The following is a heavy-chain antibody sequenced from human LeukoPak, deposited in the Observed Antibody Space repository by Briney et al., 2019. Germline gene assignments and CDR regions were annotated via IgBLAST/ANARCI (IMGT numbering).Heavy chain of an antibody. CDR2: IIPVLGIA. CDR3: ATSGDNYGYNWFDP. V-gene: IGHV1-69*04. J-gene: IGHJ5*02. D-gene: IGHD5-18*01. CDR1: GGTFSNYG. Sequence: ASVKVSCKAFGGTFSNYGISWVRQAPGQGLEWMGRIIPVLGIANYAQNLQGRVMITADKSTSTAYMELSSLRSEDTAVYYCATSGDNYGYNWFDPWGQGTLVTVSS.